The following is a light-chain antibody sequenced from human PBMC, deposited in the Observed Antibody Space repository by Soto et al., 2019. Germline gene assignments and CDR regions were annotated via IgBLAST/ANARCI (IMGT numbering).Light chain of an antibody. CDR1: SGSVSTSHF. CDR3: FSFTTTSTHV. V-gene: IGLV8-61*01. CDR2: STN. Sequence: QAVVTQEPSFSVSPGGTVTLTCGLRSGSVSTSHFASWYQQTPGQAPRTLIYSTNTRSSGVPDRFSGSKSGNTAYLTISGLQVEDEAEYFCFSFTTTSTHVFGTGTKLTVL. J-gene: IGLJ1*01.